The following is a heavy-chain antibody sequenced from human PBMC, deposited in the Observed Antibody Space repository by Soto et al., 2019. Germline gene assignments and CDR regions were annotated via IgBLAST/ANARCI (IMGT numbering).Heavy chain of an antibody. CDR3: ARGGGYDSFDY. CDR1: GASISYGGSS. D-gene: IGHD5-12*01. J-gene: IGHJ4*02. CDR2: ISHLEST. V-gene: IGHV4-30-2*06. Sequence: SETLSLTCTVSGASISYGGSSWSWIRQSPGKGLEWIGYISHLESTYFHPSFKSRLTMSIDRTRNQFSLKLSSVTAADMAVYYCARGGGYDSFDYWGQGVLVTVSS.